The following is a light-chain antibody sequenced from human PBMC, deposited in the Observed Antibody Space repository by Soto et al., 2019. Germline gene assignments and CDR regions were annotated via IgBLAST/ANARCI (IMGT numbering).Light chain of an antibody. V-gene: IGKV4-1*01. Sequence: DIVMTQSPDSLAVSLGERATINCRSSQTVLYSSTNNNYLAWYQQKPGQPPKLLIYWSSTRESGVPDRFSGSGYGTDFTLTISSLQAEDVAVYYCQQYYSTPWTFGQGTRVEIK. CDR1: QTVLYSSTNNNY. J-gene: IGKJ1*01. CDR3: QQYYSTPWT. CDR2: WSS.